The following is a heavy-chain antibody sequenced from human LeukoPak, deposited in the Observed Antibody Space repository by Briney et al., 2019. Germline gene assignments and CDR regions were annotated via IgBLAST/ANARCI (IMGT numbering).Heavy chain of an antibody. CDR2: IIPIFGTA. CDR1: GGTFSSYA. Sequence: SVKVSCKASGGTFSSYAISWVRQAPGQGLEWMGGIIPIFGTANYAQKFQGRVTITADESTSTAYMELSSLRSEDTAVYYCARVRAVAGTSSGYYFDYWGQGTLVTVSS. J-gene: IGHJ4*02. V-gene: IGHV1-69*13. D-gene: IGHD6-19*01. CDR3: ARVRAVAGTSSGYYFDY.